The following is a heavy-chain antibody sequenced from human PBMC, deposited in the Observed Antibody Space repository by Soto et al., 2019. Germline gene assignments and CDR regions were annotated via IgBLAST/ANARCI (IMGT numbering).Heavy chain of an antibody. Sequence: GGSLRLSCAASGFTFKNYGMHWGRQTPGKGLEWVAIIWYDGSNKYYADSVKGRFTISRDNSKNTPYLQMNSLRAEDTAVYYCARDHCTSAAGVHIKGTDYWGLGTPVTVSS. CDR2: IWYDGSNK. CDR3: ARDHCTSAAGVHIKGTDY. CDR1: GFTFKNYG. V-gene: IGHV3-33*01. D-gene: IGHD2-8*01. J-gene: IGHJ4*02.